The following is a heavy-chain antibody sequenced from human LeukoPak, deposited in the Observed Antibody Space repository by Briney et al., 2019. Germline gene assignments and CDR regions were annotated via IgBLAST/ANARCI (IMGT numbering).Heavy chain of an antibody. J-gene: IGHJ4*02. D-gene: IGHD2-2*01. CDR3: AGDEEDCSSTSCYDIQFDY. Sequence: SVKVSCQASGVSLSCYASSWVRQAPGQVLQWMGRIIPIFGTAHYAQKLQGRVTITTDESTCTAYMELSRLRSEDTSVYYCAGDEEDCSSTSCYDIQFDYWGEGTLVFVSS. CDR2: IIPIFGTA. CDR1: GVSLSCYA. V-gene: IGHV1-69*05.